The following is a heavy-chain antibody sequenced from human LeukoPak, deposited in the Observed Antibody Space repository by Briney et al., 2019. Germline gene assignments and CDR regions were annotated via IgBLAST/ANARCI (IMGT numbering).Heavy chain of an antibody. D-gene: IGHD3-16*02. CDR3: ARHYDYVWGSYRYPYYFDY. J-gene: IGHJ4*02. V-gene: IGHV4-4*09. CDR2: IYTSGST. Sequence: SQTLSLTCTGSGVSISSYYWSWLRQPPGKGLEWIGYIYTSGSTNYNPSLKSRVTISVDTSKNQFSLKLSSVTAAHTAVYYCARHYDYVWGSYRYPYYFDYWGQGTLVTVSS. CDR1: GVSISSYY.